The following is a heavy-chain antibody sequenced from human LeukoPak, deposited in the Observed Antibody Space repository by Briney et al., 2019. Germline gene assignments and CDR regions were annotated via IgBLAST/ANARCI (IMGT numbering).Heavy chain of an antibody. V-gene: IGHV4-34*01. CDR3: ARGSGNY. CDR1: GGSFSGYY. CDR2: INHSGRT. D-gene: IGHD3-10*01. J-gene: IGHJ4*02. Sequence: SETLSLTCAVYGGSFSGYYWSWIRQSPDKGLEWIGEINHSGRTNYNPSLKSRVTISIDTSKNQFSLKLTSVTAADTAVYYCARGSGNYWGQGTLVTVSS.